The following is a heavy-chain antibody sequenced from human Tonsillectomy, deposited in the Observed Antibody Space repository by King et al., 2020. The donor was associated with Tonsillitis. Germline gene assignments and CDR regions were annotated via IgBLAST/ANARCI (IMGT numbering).Heavy chain of an antibody. V-gene: IGHV1-2*02. CDR2: INPNSGGT. Sequence: QLVQSGAEVKKPGASVKVSCKASGYTFTGYYMHWVRQAPGQGLEWMGWINPNSGGTNYAQKFQGRVTMTRDTSISTAYMELSRLRPEDTAVYYCARDWPSAMAQNTFDTWGQGTLVTVSP. CDR3: ARDWPSAMAQNTFDT. CDR1: GYTFTGYY. D-gene: IGHD2-2*01. J-gene: IGHJ4*02.